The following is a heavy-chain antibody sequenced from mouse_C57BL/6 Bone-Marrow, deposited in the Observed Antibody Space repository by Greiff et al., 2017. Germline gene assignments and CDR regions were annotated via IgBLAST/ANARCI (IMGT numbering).Heavy chain of an antibody. J-gene: IGHJ3*01. V-gene: IGHV1-81*01. D-gene: IGHD2-4*01. Sequence: VQLQQSGAELERPGASVKLSCKASGYTFTSYGISWLKQRTGQALEWIGEIYPRAGNTYYNEKFKGKATLTADKSSSTSYMDLRSLTSEDSAVYLWARGEGDYDWFAYWGQGTLVIVSA. CDR1: GYTFTSYG. CDR2: IYPRAGNT. CDR3: ARGEGDYDWFAY.